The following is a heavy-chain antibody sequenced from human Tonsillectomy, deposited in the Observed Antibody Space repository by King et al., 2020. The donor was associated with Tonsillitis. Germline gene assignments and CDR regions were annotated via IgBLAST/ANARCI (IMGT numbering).Heavy chain of an antibody. V-gene: IGHV3-23*04. J-gene: IGHJ6*02. D-gene: IGHD2-2*01. CDR1: GFTFSSYA. Sequence: VQLVESGGGLVQPGGSLRLSCAASGFTFSSYAMSWVRQAPGKGLEWVSAISGSGGSTYYADSVKGRFTISRDNSKNTLYLQMNSLRAEDTAVYYCARGGGGGVPVARYYYGMDVWGQGTTVTVSS. CDR2: ISGSGGST. CDR3: ARGGGGGVPVARYYYGMDV.